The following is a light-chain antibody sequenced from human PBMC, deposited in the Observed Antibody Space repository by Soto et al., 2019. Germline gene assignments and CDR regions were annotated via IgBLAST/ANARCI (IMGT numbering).Light chain of an antibody. CDR3: SSYISSVEV. Sequence: QSALSQPASVSGSPGQSITISCTETSGDVYGYNYVSWYQQHPGKAPKVMIYDVSNRPSGVSNRFSGSKSGNTASLTSSGLQAEDEAEYFCSSYISSVEVFGGGTQLTVL. CDR2: DVS. V-gene: IGLV2-14*03. J-gene: IGLJ2*01. CDR1: SGDVYGYNY.